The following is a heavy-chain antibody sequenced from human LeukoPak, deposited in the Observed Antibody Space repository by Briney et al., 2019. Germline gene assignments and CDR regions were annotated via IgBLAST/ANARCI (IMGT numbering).Heavy chain of an antibody. J-gene: IGHJ5*02. Sequence: GGSLRLSCAASGFTFSSYAMSWVRQAPGKGLEWVSAISGSGGSTYYADSVKGRFTISRDNSKNTLYLQMNSLRAEDTAAYYCAKVGLGDYGDYGWFDPWGQGTLVTVSS. D-gene: IGHD4-17*01. CDR2: ISGSGGST. V-gene: IGHV3-23*01. CDR1: GFTFSSYA. CDR3: AKVGLGDYGDYGWFDP.